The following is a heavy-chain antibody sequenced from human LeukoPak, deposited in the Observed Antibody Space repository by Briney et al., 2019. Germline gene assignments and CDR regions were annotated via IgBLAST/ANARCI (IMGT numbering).Heavy chain of an antibody. CDR2: IKQDGSEK. J-gene: IGHJ6*02. D-gene: IGHD6-13*01. CDR1: GFTFSSYA. Sequence: GGSLRLSCAASGFTFSSYAMSWVRQAPGKGLEWMANIKQDGSEKYYVDSVKGRFTISRDNAKNSLYLQMNSLRAEDTAVYYCARDGASSSWYFFYYYGMDVWGQGTTVTVSS. CDR3: ARDGASSSWYFFYYYGMDV. V-gene: IGHV3-7*03.